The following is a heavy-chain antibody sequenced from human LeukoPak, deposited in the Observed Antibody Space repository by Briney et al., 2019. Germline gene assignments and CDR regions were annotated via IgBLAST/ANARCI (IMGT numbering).Heavy chain of an antibody. D-gene: IGHD1-26*01. J-gene: IGHJ4*02. CDR2: IYYSGST. CDR1: GGSISSYY. CDR3: ARLGGADDY. Sequence: SETLSLTCTVSGGSISSYYWSWIRQPPGKGLEWIGYIYYSGSTNYNPSLKRRVTLSVDTSKNQFSLKMSSVTAADTAVYYCARLGGADDYWGQGTLVTVSS. V-gene: IGHV4-59*01.